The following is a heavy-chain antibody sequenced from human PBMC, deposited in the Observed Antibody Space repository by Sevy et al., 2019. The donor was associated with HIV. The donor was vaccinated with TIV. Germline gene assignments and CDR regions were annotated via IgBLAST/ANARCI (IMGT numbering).Heavy chain of an antibody. CDR1: GFAFRTFW. Sequence: GGSLRLSCTASGFAFRTFWMNWVRQAPGKGLEWVANIKQDGSIKNYVDSVKGRFTISRDNAKNSVYLQMSSLTVEDTAVYYFARQRGYFCSPHMCSPYYSDSWGQGTLVTVSS. CDR3: ARQRGYFCSPHMCSPYYSDS. CDR2: IKQDGSIK. J-gene: IGHJ4*02. V-gene: IGHV3-7*01. D-gene: IGHD3-3*01.